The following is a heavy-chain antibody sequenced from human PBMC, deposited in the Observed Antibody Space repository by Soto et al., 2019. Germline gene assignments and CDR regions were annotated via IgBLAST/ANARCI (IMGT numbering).Heavy chain of an antibody. CDR3: ARVGTSGWYVAY. V-gene: IGHV3-11*01. D-gene: IGHD6-19*01. Sequence: QVQLVESGGGLVKPGESLRLSCAASGFTFSDYYMSWIRQAPGKGLEWVSHISSSDTTIYHVDSVKGRFTISRDNAKNSLYLQINSLRVEDTAVYYCARVGTSGWYVAYWGQGTLVTVSS. CDR1: GFTFSDYY. CDR2: ISSSDTTI. J-gene: IGHJ4*02.